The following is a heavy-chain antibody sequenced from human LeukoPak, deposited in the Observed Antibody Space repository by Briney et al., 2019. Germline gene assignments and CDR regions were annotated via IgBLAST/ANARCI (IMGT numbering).Heavy chain of an antibody. Sequence: SETLSLTCAVYGGSFSGYYWSWIRQPPGKGPEWIGEINHSGSTNYNPSLKSRVTISVDTSKNQFSLKLSSVTAADTAVYYCARKGFTAFDIWGQGTMVTVSS. D-gene: IGHD3-16*01. CDR1: GGSFSGYY. CDR2: INHSGST. CDR3: ARKGFTAFDI. J-gene: IGHJ3*02. V-gene: IGHV4-34*01.